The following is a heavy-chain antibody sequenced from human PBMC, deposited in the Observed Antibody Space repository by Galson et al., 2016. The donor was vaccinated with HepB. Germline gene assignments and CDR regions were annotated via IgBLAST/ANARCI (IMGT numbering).Heavy chain of an antibody. D-gene: IGHD2-21*01. CDR2: VHYSGRP. J-gene: IGHJ6*02. Sequence: SETLSLTCTVSGGSIDSSGHYWGWIRQPPGKGLEWVGTVHYSGRPYYNPSLKSRVTISVDTSTNQIFLNLSSVTAADTAVHYCARHLTLSGFAQYYYAVDVWGQGTTVTVSS. CDR1: GGSIDSSGHY. CDR3: ARHLTLSGFAQYYYAVDV. V-gene: IGHV4-39*01.